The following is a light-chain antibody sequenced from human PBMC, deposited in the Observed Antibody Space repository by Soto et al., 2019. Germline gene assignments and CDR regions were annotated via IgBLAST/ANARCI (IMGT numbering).Light chain of an antibody. CDR2: GAS. V-gene: IGKV3-11*01. CDR3: QYRNTWPPA. Sequence: EIVLTQSPATLSLSPGERATLSCRASQSVGIYLGWYQQRPGQAPRLLIYGASNRAAGIPGRFSGSGSGTDFTLTINSLEPEDFAVYYCQYRNTWPPAFGQGTRLEIK. J-gene: IGKJ5*01. CDR1: QSVGIY.